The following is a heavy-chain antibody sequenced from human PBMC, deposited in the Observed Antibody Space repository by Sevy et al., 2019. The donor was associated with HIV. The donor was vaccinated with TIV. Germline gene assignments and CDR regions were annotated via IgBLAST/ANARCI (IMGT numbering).Heavy chain of an antibody. CDR2: IKQDPGRK. CDR3: ARDDGNYYFHY. CDR1: GFTFSKYW. J-gene: IGHJ4*02. Sequence: GGSLRLSCAASGFTFSKYWMGWVRQAPGKGLEWVANIKQDPGRKYIVDSVKGRFTISRVNAKNSLYLQMNSLRAEDTAVYFCARDDGNYYFHYWGQGTLVTVSS. V-gene: IGHV3-7*01. D-gene: IGHD1-7*01.